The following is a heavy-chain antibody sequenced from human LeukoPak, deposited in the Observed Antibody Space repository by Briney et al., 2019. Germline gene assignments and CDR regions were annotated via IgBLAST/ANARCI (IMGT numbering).Heavy chain of an antibody. Sequence: SETLSLTCTVSGGSISSGGYYWSWLRQHPGKGLEWLGYIYYSGSTYFNPSLKRRATISLDTSPNQFSLKLRSVTAADTAVYFCARAGGNTGYAFDYWGQGTLVTVSS. CDR2: IYYSGST. J-gene: IGHJ4*02. D-gene: IGHD5-12*01. CDR3: ARAGGNTGYAFDY. CDR1: GGSISSGGYY. V-gene: IGHV4-31*03.